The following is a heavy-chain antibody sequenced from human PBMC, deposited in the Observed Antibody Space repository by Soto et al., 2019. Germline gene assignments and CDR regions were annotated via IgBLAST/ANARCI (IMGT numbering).Heavy chain of an antibody. CDR3: ASSVAKYYYYGMDV. D-gene: IGHD5-12*01. V-gene: IGHV1-69*12. Sequence: QVQLVQSGAEVKKPGSSVKVSCKASGGTFSSYAISWVRQAPGQGLEWMGGILPIFGTANYAQKFQGRVTIAADEATRTAYMELGSLRSEDTAVYYCASSVAKYYYYGMDVWGQGTTVTVSS. CDR2: ILPIFGTA. J-gene: IGHJ6*02. CDR1: GGTFSSYA.